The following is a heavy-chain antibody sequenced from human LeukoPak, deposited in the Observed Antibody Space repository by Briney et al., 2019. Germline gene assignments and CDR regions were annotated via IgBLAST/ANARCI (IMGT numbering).Heavy chain of an antibody. V-gene: IGHV3-74*01. CDR1: GFTFSNFW. D-gene: IGHD3-10*01. CDR3: AARKVRGVWFYLDY. Sequence: GGSLRLSCAASGFTFSNFWMSWVRQVPGKGLVWVSRISGDGSSIFYADSVKGRFTISRDNAKNTLYLQMNSLRVEDTAVYFCAARKVRGVWFYLDYWGQGTLVTVSS. CDR2: ISGDGSSI. J-gene: IGHJ4*02.